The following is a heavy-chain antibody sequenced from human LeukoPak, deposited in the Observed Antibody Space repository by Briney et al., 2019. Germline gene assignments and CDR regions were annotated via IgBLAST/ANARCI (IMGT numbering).Heavy chain of an antibody. D-gene: IGHD3-22*01. V-gene: IGHV1-2*02. J-gene: IGHJ4*02. CDR2: VNSNIGDT. CDR3: ARDVLGYDSSASD. Sequence: EASVKVSCKASGYSFTGYYIHWVRQAPGQGLEWMGWVNSNIGDTYYAQKFRGGLAITRDKSITTVHMELSSLRSNDTAVYYCARDVLGYDSSASDWGQGTLVTVSS. CDR1: GYSFTGYY.